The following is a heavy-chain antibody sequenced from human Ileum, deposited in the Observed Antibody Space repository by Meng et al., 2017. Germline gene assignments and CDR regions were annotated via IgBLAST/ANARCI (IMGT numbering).Heavy chain of an antibody. CDR1: GYSTTKTHL. J-gene: IGHJ4*02. CDR2: VYHSGST. D-gene: IGHD1-1*01. V-gene: IGHV4-4*02. CDR3: ARGGLTLERRPLDY. Sequence: QMQLQESGPGVVTPSGTLSLTCASSGYSTTKTHLWHWVRQHPGKGLEWLGEVYHSGSTNYNPSLQSRVTISIDKSKNQFPLNLTSVTVAETAVYYCARGGLTLERRPLDYWGQGTLVTVSS.